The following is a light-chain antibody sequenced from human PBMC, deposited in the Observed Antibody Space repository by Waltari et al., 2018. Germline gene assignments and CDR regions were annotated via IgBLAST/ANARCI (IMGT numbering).Light chain of an antibody. CDR2: DVS. J-gene: IGLJ1*01. V-gene: IGLV2-14*03. CDR3: SSFTTSSTYV. CDR1: SSDVGAYHH. Sequence: QSALTQTASVSGSPGQSITIPCTGTSSDVGAYHHVSWYQQNPGKAPKVMIYDVSNRPSGVSNRFSGSKSGNTASLSISGLQAEDEADYYCSSFTTSSTYVFGTGTKVTVL.